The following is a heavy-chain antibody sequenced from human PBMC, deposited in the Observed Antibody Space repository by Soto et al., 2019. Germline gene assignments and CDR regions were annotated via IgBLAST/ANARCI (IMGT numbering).Heavy chain of an antibody. D-gene: IGHD2-8*01. CDR2: ISGSGGST. V-gene: IGHV3-23*01. CDR3: EGYCTNGVCSDYYYNGMAV. Sequence: PGGSLRLPCGASGFTFSSYAMSWGRQGPGKGLEGVSAISGSGGSTYYADSVKGRVTISRDNSKNTLYLQINSLRAEDTAVYYCEGYCTNGVCSDYYYNGMAVSAQGTTVPVSS. J-gene: IGHJ6*02. CDR1: GFTFSSYA.